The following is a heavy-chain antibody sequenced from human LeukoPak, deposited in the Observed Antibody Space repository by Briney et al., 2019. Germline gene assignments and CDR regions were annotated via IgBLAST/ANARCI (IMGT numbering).Heavy chain of an antibody. J-gene: IGHJ4*02. D-gene: IGHD5-24*01. CDR3: ARDGRDGYNLAY. CDR2: INHSGST. CDR1: GGSISSSSYY. Sequence: SETLSLTCTVSGGSISSSSYYWGWIRQPPGKGLEWIGEINHSGSTNYNPSLKSRVTISVDTSKNQFSLKLSSVTAADTAVYYCARDGRDGYNLAYWGQGTLVTVSS. V-gene: IGHV4-39*07.